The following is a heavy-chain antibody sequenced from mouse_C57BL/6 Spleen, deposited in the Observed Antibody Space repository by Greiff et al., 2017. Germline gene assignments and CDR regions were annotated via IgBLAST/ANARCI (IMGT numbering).Heavy chain of an antibody. Sequence: QVQLQQSGPELVKPGASVKISCKASGYAFSSSWMTWVKQRPGKGLEWIGRIYPGDGDTNYNGKFKGKATLTADKSSSTAYMQLSSLTSEDSAVYCYAAPTARYSMDYWGQGTSGTVSS. V-gene: IGHV1-82*01. CDR3: AAPTARYSMDY. D-gene: IGHD3-2*01. CDR2: IYPGDGDT. J-gene: IGHJ4*01. CDR1: GYAFSSSW.